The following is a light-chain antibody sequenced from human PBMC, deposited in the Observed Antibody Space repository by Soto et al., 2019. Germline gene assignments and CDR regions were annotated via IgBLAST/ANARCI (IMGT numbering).Light chain of an antibody. CDR2: LNSDGSH. CDR1: SGHSSYA. Sequence: QPVLTQSPSASASLGASVKLTCTLSSGHSSYAIAWHQQQPEKGPRYLMKLNSDGSHSKGDGISDRFSGSSSGAERYLTISSLQSEDEADYYCQTWGTGTWVFGGGTKLTVL. J-gene: IGLJ3*02. V-gene: IGLV4-69*01. CDR3: QTWGTGTWV.